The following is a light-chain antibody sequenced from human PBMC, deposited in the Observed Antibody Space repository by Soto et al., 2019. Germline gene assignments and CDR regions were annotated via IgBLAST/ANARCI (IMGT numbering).Light chain of an antibody. Sequence: EILMTQSPATLSVSPGERTTLSCRASQSISSNLAWYQQKPGQAPRVLIHGAATRVTGIPARFSGSGSGTEFTLTIGSLQSEDSAVYFCQQYSSWPLTFGQGTRLEIK. CDR2: GAA. CDR1: QSISSN. J-gene: IGKJ5*01. CDR3: QQYSSWPLT. V-gene: IGKV3-15*01.